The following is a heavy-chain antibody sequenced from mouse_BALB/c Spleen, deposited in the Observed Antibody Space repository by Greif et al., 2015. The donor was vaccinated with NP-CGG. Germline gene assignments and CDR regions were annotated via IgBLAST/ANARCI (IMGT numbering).Heavy chain of an antibody. CDR2: IDPANGNT. V-gene: IGHV14-3*02. Sequence: EVQLQQSGAELVKPGASVKLSCTASGFNIKDTYMHWVKQRPGQGLEWIGRIDPANGNTKYDPKFQGKATITADTSSNTAYLQLSSLTSEGTAVYYCARGYGNFFFYFDYWGQGTTLTVSS. CDR1: GFNIKDTY. D-gene: IGHD2-1*01. J-gene: IGHJ2*01. CDR3: ARGYGNFFFYFDY.